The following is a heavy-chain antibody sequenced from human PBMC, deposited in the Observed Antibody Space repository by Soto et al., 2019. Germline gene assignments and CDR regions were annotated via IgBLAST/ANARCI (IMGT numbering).Heavy chain of an antibody. J-gene: IGHJ4*02. D-gene: IGHD4-17*01. Sequence: QVQLVESGGGVVQPGRSLRLSCAASGFTFSSYGMHWVRQAPGKGLEWVAFISYDGINKYYADSVKGRFTISRDNSKNTLDLQMSSLRAEETAVYYCAKDRWVRQLRSYFDYWGQGTLVTVSS. CDR2: ISYDGINK. CDR3: AKDRWVRQLRSYFDY. V-gene: IGHV3-30*18. CDR1: GFTFSSYG.